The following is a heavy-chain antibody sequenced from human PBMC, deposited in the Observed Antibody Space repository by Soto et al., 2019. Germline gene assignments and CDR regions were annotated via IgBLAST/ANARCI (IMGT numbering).Heavy chain of an antibody. J-gene: IGHJ4*02. D-gene: IGHD6-13*01. CDR2: ISGSGGST. Sequence: GGSLRLSCAASGFPFSSYDMSWVRQAPGKGLEWVSAISGSGGSTYYADSVKGRFTISRDNSKNTLYLQMNSLRAEDTAVYYCAKGRRDSIAAAGTHWGQGTLVTVSS. CDR3: AKGRRDSIAAAGTH. V-gene: IGHV3-23*01. CDR1: GFPFSSYD.